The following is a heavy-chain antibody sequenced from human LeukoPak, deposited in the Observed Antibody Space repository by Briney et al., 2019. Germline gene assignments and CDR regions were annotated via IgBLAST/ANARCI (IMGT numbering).Heavy chain of an antibody. CDR1: GYTFTGYY. V-gene: IGHV1-2*02. J-gene: IGHJ4*02. CDR2: IDPNSGAT. D-gene: IGHD4-23*01. CDR3: ARDRGQLVFDY. Sequence: GASVKVSFKPSGYTFTGYYLHWVRQAPGQGLEWMGWIDPNSGATKYAQNFQGRVAMTGDTSISTVYMELSRLRSDDTAVYYCARDRGQLVFDYWGQGTLVTVSS.